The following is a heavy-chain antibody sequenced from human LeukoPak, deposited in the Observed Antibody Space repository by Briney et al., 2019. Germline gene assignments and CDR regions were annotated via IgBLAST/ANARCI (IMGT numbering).Heavy chain of an antibody. CDR2: INPSGGST. Sequence: GASVKVSCKASGYTFTSYYMHWVRQAPGQGLEWVGIINPSGGSTSYAQKFQGRVTMTRDTSTSTVYMELSSLRSEDTAVYYCARVNILTGPYWYFDLWGRGTLVTVSS. D-gene: IGHD3-9*01. V-gene: IGHV1-46*01. J-gene: IGHJ2*01. CDR1: GYTFTSYY. CDR3: ARVNILTGPYWYFDL.